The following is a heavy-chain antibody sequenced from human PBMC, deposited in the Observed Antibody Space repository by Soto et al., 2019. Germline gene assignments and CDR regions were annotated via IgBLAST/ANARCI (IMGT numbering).Heavy chain of an antibody. J-gene: IGHJ4*01. D-gene: IGHD3-22*01. Sequence: GGSLRPSSAAYGFTLSSYALHWELPAPGKWPAGVAVISYEESKKYYPDSVKGRFTISSDNSKNRLYLRMNSLRAEDTAVYYCARDARAGYYYDSSGLCDY. CDR2: ISYEESKK. CDR1: GFTLSSYA. CDR3: ARDARAGYYYDSSGLCDY. V-gene: IGHV3-30*07.